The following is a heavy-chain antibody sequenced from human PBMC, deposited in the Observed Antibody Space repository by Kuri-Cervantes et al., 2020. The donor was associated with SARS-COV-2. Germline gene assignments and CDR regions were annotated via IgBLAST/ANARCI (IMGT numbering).Heavy chain of an antibody. V-gene: IGHV4-34*01. CDR2: INLSGST. Sequence: SQTLSLTCAVYGGSFSCYYWSWSRQPPGKGLEWIGEINLSGSTNYNPSLKSRVTISVDTSKNQFSLKLSSLTAADTAVYYCARLIGYSGYDYSFGYFDYWGQGTLVTVSS. D-gene: IGHD5-12*01. J-gene: IGHJ4*02. CDR3: ARLIGYSGYDYSFGYFDY. CDR1: GGSFSCYY.